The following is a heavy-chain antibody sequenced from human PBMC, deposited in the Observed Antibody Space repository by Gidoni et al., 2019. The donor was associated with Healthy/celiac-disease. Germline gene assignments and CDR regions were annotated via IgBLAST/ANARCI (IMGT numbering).Heavy chain of an antibody. V-gene: IGHV4-34*01. J-gene: IGHJ5*02. CDR3: ARDAAYCTNGVCYRGWFDP. CDR1: GGSFSGYY. D-gene: IGHD2-8*01. CDR2: INHSGST. Sequence: QVQLQQWGAGLLKPSETLSLTCAVYGGSFSGYYWSWIRQPPGKGLEWLGEINHSGSTNYNPSLKSRVTISVDTSKNQFSLKLSSVTAADTAVYYCARDAAYCTNGVCYRGWFDPWGQGTLVTVSS.